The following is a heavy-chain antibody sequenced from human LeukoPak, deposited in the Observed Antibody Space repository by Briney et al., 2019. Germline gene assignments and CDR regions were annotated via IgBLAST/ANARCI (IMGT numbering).Heavy chain of an antibody. J-gene: IGHJ3*02. CDR3: AREGLLWFGELSYAFDI. CDR2: IYTSGST. CDR1: GGSFSGYY. D-gene: IGHD3-10*01. V-gene: IGHV4-59*10. Sequence: SETLSLTCAVYGGSFSGYYWSWIRQLPGKGLEGIGRIYTSGSTNYNPSLKSRVTMSVDTSKNQFSLKLSSVTAADTAVYYCAREGLLWFGELSYAFDIWGQGTMVTVSS.